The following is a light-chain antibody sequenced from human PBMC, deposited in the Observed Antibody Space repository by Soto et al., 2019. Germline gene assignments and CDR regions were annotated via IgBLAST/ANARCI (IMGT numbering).Light chain of an antibody. J-gene: IGLJ2*01. CDR2: SNN. Sequence: QSVLTQPPSASGTPGQRVTISCSGSSANIGSNTVNWYQQVPRTAPKLLIYSNNQRPSGVPDRFSGSKYGTSVSLAISGLQSEDEADYYCAAWDDSLNGVVLGGGTKLTVL. CDR3: AAWDDSLNGVV. V-gene: IGLV1-44*01. CDR1: SANIGSNT.